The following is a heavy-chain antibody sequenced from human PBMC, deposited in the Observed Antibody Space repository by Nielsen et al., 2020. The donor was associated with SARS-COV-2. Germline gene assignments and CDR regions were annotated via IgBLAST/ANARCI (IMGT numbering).Heavy chain of an antibody. D-gene: IGHD3-9*01. V-gene: IGHV4-30-4*01. Sequence: SETLSLTCTVSGGSISSGDYYWSWIRQPPGKGLEWIGYIYYSGSTYYNPSLKSRVTISVDTSKNQFSLKLSSVTAADTAVYYCARAGYDILTGYSPPDYWGQGTLVTVSS. CDR1: GGSISSGDYY. CDR3: ARAGYDILTGYSPPDY. CDR2: IYYSGST. J-gene: IGHJ4*02.